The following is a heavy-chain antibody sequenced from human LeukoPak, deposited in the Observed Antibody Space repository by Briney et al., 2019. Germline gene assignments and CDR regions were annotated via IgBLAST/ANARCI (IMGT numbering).Heavy chain of an antibody. D-gene: IGHD3-10*01. CDR2: ISAYNGNT. Sequence: ASVKVSCSASGYPFTSYGISWVRQAPGQGLEWMGWISAYNGNTNYEQKHHGRVTMTTDTSTSTAYMELRSLRSDDTAVYYCARDLHYYGSGSYYPYSYGMDVWGQGTTVTVSS. CDR3: ARDLHYYGSGSYYPYSYGMDV. CDR1: GYPFTSYG. J-gene: IGHJ6*02. V-gene: IGHV1-18*01.